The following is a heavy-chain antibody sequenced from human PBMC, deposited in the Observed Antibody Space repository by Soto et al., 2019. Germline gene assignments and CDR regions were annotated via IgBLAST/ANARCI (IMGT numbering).Heavy chain of an antibody. D-gene: IGHD3-22*01. Sequence: QVQLQESGPGLVKPSETLSLTCTVSGGSISSYYWSWIRQPPGKGLEWIGYIYYSGSTNYNPSLKSRVNISVDTSKNQFSLKLSSVTAADTAVYYCARVDYDSSGYYDAFDIWGQGTMVTVSS. CDR1: GGSISSYY. J-gene: IGHJ3*02. CDR3: ARVDYDSSGYYDAFDI. CDR2: IYYSGST. V-gene: IGHV4-59*01.